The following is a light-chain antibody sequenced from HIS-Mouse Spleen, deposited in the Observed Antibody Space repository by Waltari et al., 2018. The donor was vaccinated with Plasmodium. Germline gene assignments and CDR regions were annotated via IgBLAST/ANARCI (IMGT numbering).Light chain of an antibody. J-gene: IGLJ3*02. CDR3: YSTDSSGNHRV. CDR2: EDS. CDR1: ALPKKY. Sequence: SYELTQPPSVSVSPGQTARITCSGDALPKKYAYWYQQKSGQAPVLVIYEDSKRPSGIPERFCGSSSGTMATVTISGAQVEDEADYYCYSTDSSGNHRVFGGGTKLTVL. V-gene: IGLV3-10*01.